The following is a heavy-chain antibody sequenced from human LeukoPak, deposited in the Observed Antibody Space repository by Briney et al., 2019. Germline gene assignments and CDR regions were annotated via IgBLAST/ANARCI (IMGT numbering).Heavy chain of an antibody. CDR3: ARAVPAAMSAGY. CDR2: TYGGGRT. D-gene: IGHD2-2*01. CDR1: GFTVTTTY. Sequence: GGSLRLSCEASGFTVTTTYMSWVRQAPGKGPEWVSSTYGGGRTYYAVSVKGRSTISRDNSKNTLYLQMNSLRAEDTAVYYCARAVPAAMSAGYWGQGTLVTVSS. J-gene: IGHJ4*02. V-gene: IGHV3-53*01.